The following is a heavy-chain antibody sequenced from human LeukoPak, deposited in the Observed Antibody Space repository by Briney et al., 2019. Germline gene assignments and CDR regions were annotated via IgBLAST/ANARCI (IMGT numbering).Heavy chain of an antibody. CDR1: GYSIGSGYY. CDR2: IYHSGST. D-gene: IGHD2-2*01. V-gene: IGHV4-38-2*02. CDR3: ARDRVPAAITLDAFDI. J-gene: IGHJ3*02. Sequence: PSETLSLTCAVSGYSIGSGYYWGWIRQPPGKGLEWIGSIYHSGSTYYNPSLKSRVTISVDTSKNQFSLKLSSVTAADTAVYYCARDRVPAAITLDAFDIWGQGTMVTVSS.